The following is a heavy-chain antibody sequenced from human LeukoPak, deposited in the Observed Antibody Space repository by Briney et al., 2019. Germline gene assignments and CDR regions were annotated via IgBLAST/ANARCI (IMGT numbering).Heavy chain of an antibody. CDR2: ISGSGNST. D-gene: IGHD2-2*01. CDR1: GGSISSGGYY. J-gene: IGHJ3*01. CDR3: AKGPRCSSTSCYSMGAFDF. Sequence: LSLTCTVSGGSISSGGYYWSWIRQHPGKGLEWVSAISGSGNSTYYADSVKGRFTISRDNSKNTLYLQMNSLRGEDTAVYYCAKGPRCSSTSCYSMGAFDFWGQGTMVTVSS. V-gene: IGHV3-23*01.